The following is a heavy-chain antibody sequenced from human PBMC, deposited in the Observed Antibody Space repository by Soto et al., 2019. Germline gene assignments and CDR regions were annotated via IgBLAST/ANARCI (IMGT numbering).Heavy chain of an antibody. J-gene: IGHJ6*02. Sequence: QVQLQESGPGLVKPSQTLSLTCTVSGGSISSGGYYWSWIRQFPGKGLEWIGYIHSSGITYSKTSVKRRVTISLDTSKNQFALRMTSVTAADTALHYCARDPRGVATTFYYGMDVWGLGTTVTVSS. CDR2: IHSSGIT. D-gene: IGHD1-26*01. V-gene: IGHV4-31*03. CDR3: ARDPRGVATTFYYGMDV. CDR1: GGSISSGGYY.